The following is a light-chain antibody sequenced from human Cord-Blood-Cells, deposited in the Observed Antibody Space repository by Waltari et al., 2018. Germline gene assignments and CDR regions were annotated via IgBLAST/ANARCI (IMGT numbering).Light chain of an antibody. Sequence: QSVLTPPPSVSGAPGQCVTIPRTASSSNIGAGYDAHPYQQLPGTAPKLLIYGNSNRPSGVPDRFSGSKSGTSASLAITCLQAEDEADYYCQSYDSSLSGVVFGGGTKLTVL. CDR2: GNS. CDR3: QSYDSSLSGVV. J-gene: IGLJ2*01. CDR1: SSNIGAGYD. V-gene: IGLV1-40*01.